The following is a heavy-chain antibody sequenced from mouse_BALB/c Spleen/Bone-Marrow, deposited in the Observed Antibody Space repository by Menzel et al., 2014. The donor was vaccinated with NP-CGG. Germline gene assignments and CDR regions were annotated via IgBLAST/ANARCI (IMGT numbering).Heavy chain of an antibody. CDR2: IHLDSTTI. D-gene: IGHD1-1*01. Sequence: DVKLVESGGGLVQPGGSLKLSCPASGFDFSGYWMSWVRQAPGKGLEWIGEIHLDSTTINYAPSRKDKFIISRDNAKNTLFLQMSKVRSEDTALYYCARLSYYGRFAYWGQGTLVTVSA. J-gene: IGHJ3*01. CDR1: GFDFSGYW. CDR3: ARLSYYGRFAY. V-gene: IGHV4-1*02.